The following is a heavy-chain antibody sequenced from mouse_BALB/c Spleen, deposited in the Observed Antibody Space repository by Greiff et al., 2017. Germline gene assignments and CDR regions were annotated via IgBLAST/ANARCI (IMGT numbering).Heavy chain of an antibody. D-gene: IGHD2-4*01. CDR3: ARWGGLRRSYAMDY. Sequence: QVQLQQYGAELVKPGASVKLSCTASGFNIKDTYMHWVKQRPGQGLEWIGWIYPGDGSTKYNEKFKGKATLTADKSSSTAYMQLSSLTSENSAVYICARWGGLRRSYAMDYWGQGTSVTVSS. CDR2: IYPGDGST. CDR1: GFNIKDTY. J-gene: IGHJ4*01. V-gene: IGHV1S56*01.